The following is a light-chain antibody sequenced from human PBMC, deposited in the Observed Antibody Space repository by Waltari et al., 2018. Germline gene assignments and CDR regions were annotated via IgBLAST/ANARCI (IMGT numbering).Light chain of an antibody. CDR1: ALSRKY. CDR2: EDS. CDR3: YSSDNSGFYKL. J-gene: IGLJ2*01. Sequence: SHELTQPPSVSVSPGQTARITCSGDALSRKYAYWYQQKSGQAPVLVIYEDSKRPSGIPERFSGSGSGTMATLTISGAQVDDEADYDCYSSDNSGFYKLFGGGTKLTVL. V-gene: IGLV3-10*01.